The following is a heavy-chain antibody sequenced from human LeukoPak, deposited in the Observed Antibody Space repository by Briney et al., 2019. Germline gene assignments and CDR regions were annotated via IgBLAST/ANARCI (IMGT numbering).Heavy chain of an antibody. J-gene: IGHJ6*03. Sequence: GGSLRLSCAASGFTFSSYAMSWVRQAPGKGLEWVSAISGSGGSTYYADSVKGRFTISRDNSKNTLYLQMNSLRAEATAVYYCAKDRALWFGEFDIGYYMDAWGKGTTVTVSS. CDR1: GFTFSSYA. CDR3: AKDRALWFGEFDIGYYMDA. CDR2: ISGSGGST. V-gene: IGHV3-23*01. D-gene: IGHD3-10*01.